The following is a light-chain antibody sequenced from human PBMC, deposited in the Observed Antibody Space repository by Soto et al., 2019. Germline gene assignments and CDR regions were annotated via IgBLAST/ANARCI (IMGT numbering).Light chain of an antibody. V-gene: IGLV2-23*01. CDR1: SSDVGGYNF. J-gene: IGLJ3*02. CDR3: CSYAGVSGV. Sequence: QSALTQPASVSGSPGQSITISCTGTSSDVGGYNFVSWYQQRPGKAPKLMIYEGNKRPSGVSNRFSGSKSGNTASLTISGLQAEDDADYYCCSYAGVSGVFGGGTKLTVL. CDR2: EGN.